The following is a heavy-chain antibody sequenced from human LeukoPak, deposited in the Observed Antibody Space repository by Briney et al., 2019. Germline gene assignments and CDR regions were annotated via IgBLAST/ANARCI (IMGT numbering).Heavy chain of an antibody. Sequence: PGGSLRLSCAASGFTFSSYWMHWVRQAPGKGLEWVAVISYDGSNKYYADSVKGRFTISRDYSKNTLYMQMNSLRTEDTAVYYCAREGSGYRFDYWGQGTLVTVSS. CDR1: GFTFSSYW. J-gene: IGHJ4*02. CDR3: AREGSGYRFDY. V-gene: IGHV3-30-3*01. D-gene: IGHD5-18*01. CDR2: ISYDGSNK.